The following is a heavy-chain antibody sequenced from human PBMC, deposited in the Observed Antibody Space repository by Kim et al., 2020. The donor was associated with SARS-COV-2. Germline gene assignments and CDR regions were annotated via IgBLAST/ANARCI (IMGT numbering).Heavy chain of an antibody. CDR1: GGSISSGSYY. CDR3: AREGAWELPDY. J-gene: IGHJ4*02. D-gene: IGHD1-26*01. CDR2: IYTSGST. V-gene: IGHV4-61*02. Sequence: SETLSLTCTVSGGSISSGSYYWSWIRQPAGKGLEWIGRIYTSGSTNYNPSLKSRVTISVDTSKNQFSLKLSSVTAADTAVYYCAREGAWELPDYWGQGTLVTVSS.